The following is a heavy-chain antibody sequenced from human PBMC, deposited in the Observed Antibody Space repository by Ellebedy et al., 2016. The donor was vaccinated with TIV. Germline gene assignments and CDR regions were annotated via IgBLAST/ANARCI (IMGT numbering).Heavy chain of an antibody. CDR3: ARSRGVSY. D-gene: IGHD2-8*01. Sequence: PGGSLRLSCAASGFTFTNHWMSWVRQAPGKGLEWVANINQDGSEKYYVDSVKGRFTISRDNAQKSLDLQMNSLRAEDTAVYFCARSRGVSYWGQGTLVTVSS. CDR1: GFTFTNHW. CDR2: INQDGSEK. J-gene: IGHJ4*02. V-gene: IGHV3-7*03.